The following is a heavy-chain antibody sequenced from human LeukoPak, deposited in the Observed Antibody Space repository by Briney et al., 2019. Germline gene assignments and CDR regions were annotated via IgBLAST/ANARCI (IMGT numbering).Heavy chain of an antibody. Sequence: SETLSLTCTVSGGSISSYYWSWIRQPPGKGLEWIGYIYYSGSTNYNPSLKSRVTISVDTSKNQFSLKLSSVTAADTAVYYCARLPTGSRSRYYFDYWGQGTLVTVSS. V-gene: IGHV4-59*01. CDR1: GGSISSYY. CDR3: ARLPTGSRSRYYFDY. CDR2: IYYSGST. D-gene: IGHD1-14*01. J-gene: IGHJ4*02.